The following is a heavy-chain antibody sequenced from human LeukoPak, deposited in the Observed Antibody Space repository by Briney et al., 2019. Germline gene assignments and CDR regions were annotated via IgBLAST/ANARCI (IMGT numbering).Heavy chain of an antibody. Sequence: GSSVKVSCKASGYTFTSYDINWVRQATGQGLEWMGWMNPNSGNTGYAQKFQGRVTMTRNTSISTAYMELSSLRSEDTAVYYCARQIPILWWLRITHANYYYYGMDVWGQGTTVTASS. CDR1: GYTFTSYD. CDR3: ARQIPILWWLRITHANYYYYGMDV. CDR2: MNPNSGNT. D-gene: IGHD2-21*01. J-gene: IGHJ6*02. V-gene: IGHV1-8*01.